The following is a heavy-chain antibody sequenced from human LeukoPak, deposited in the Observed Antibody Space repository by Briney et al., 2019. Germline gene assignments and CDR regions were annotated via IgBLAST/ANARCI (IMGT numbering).Heavy chain of an antibody. CDR2: ISSSSTYI. Sequence: PGGSLRLSCAASGFTFRSYSMNWVRQAPGKGLEWVSSISSSSTYIYYADSVKGRFIISRDSAKNSLYLQMNSLRAGDTAVYYCARPHPRTVFGVFSYYYGMDVWGQGTTVTVSS. D-gene: IGHD3-3*01. CDR1: GFTFRSYS. V-gene: IGHV3-21*01. J-gene: IGHJ6*02. CDR3: ARPHPRTVFGVFSYYYGMDV.